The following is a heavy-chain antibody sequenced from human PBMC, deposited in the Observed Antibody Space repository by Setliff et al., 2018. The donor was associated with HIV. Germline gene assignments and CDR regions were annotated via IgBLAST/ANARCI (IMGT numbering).Heavy chain of an antibody. D-gene: IGHD3-10*01. Sequence: SCKASGYTLSSYSMNWVRQAPAQGLEWVSSISSSSSYIYYADSVKGRFTISRDNSQNTLYLQMNSLSAEDKAVYYFANSAFRGVICAWGQGTLVTVSS. J-gene: IGHJ5*02. V-gene: IGHV3-21*01. CDR1: GYTLSSYS. CDR3: ANSAFRGVICA. CDR2: ISSSSSYI.